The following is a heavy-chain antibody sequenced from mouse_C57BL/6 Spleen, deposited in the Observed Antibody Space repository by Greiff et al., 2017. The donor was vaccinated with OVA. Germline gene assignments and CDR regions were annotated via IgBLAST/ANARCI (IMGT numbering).Heavy chain of an antibody. V-gene: IGHV1-82*01. J-gene: IGHJ3*01. CDR1: GYAFSSSW. D-gene: IGHD2-4*01. Sequence: QVQLQQSGPELVKPGASVKISCKASGYAFSSSWMNWVKQRPGKGLEWIGRIYPGDGDTNYNGKFKGKATLTADKSSSTAYMQLSSLTSEDSAVYFCARSVYDYDVAYWGQGTLVTVSA. CDR3: ARSVYDYDVAY. CDR2: IYPGDGDT.